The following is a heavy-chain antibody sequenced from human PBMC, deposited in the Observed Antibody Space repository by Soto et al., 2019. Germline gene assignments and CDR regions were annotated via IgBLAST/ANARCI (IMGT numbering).Heavy chain of an antibody. D-gene: IGHD6-13*01. CDR2: ISGSGDST. J-gene: IGHJ4*02. Sequence: GSLRLSCEASGFTFSSYAMTWVRQAPGKGLEWVSGISGSGDSTYYADSVKGRFTISRDNSKNILYLQMNSLRAEDTAVYYCAKSAAAGTWTLGYWGQGTLVTVSS. CDR1: GFTFSSYA. CDR3: AKSAAAGTWTLGY. V-gene: IGHV3-23*01.